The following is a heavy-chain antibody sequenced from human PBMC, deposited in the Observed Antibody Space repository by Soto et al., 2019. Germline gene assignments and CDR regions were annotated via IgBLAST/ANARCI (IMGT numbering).Heavy chain of an antibody. V-gene: IGHV1-2*02. CDR3: GRGRSGQIVVFY. Sequence: ASVKVSCKASGYTFTGHYIHWVRQAPEQGPEWMGEVGPESGATRYAQRFQGRVTMTRDMSITTVYMELNNLSPDDTAVYYCGRGRSGQIVVFYWGQGTPVTVS. CDR2: VGPESGAT. D-gene: IGHD1-26*01. J-gene: IGHJ4*02. CDR1: GYTFTGHY.